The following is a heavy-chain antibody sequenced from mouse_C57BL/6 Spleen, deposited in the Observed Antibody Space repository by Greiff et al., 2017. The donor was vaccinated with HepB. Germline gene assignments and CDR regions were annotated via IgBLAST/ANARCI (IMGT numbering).Heavy chain of an antibody. Sequence: DVHLVESGGGLVKPGGSLKLSCAASGFTFSDYGMHWVRQAPEKGLEWVAYISSGSSTIYYADTVKGRFTISRDNAKNTLFLQMTSLRSEDTAMYYCARGPAQATYFDYWGQGTTLTVSS. CDR3: ARGPAQATYFDY. V-gene: IGHV5-17*01. CDR1: GFTFSDYG. D-gene: IGHD3-2*02. J-gene: IGHJ2*01. CDR2: ISSGSSTI.